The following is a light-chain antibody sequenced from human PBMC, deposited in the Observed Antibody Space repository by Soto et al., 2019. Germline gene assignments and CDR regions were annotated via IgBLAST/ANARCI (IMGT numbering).Light chain of an antibody. CDR1: QSISSNY. CDR3: QFFGSSPYT. Sequence: EIVLTQSPGILSLSPGERATLACRASQSISSNYLAWYQQKPGQAPRLLIYGTSSRATGIPDRFSGSGSGTDFTLTISRLEPEGFAVYYCQFFGSSPYTFGQGTKLEIK. CDR2: GTS. V-gene: IGKV3-20*01. J-gene: IGKJ2*01.